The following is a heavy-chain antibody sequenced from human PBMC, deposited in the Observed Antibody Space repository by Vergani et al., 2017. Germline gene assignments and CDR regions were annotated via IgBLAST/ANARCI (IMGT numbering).Heavy chain of an antibody. Sequence: QLQLQESGPGLVKPSETLSLTCTVSGGSISSYYWSWIRQPPGKGLEWIGYIYYSGSTNYNPSLKSRVTISVDTSKNQFSLKLSSVTAADTAVYYCARVVAATPIYYYYYGMDVWGQGTTVTVSS. CDR1: GGSISSYY. D-gene: IGHD2-15*01. V-gene: IGHV4-59*01. CDR2: IYYSGST. CDR3: ARVVAATPIYYYYYGMDV. J-gene: IGHJ6*02.